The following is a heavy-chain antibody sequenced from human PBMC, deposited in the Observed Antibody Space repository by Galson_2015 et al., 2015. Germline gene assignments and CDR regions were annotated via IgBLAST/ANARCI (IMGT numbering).Heavy chain of an antibody. CDR2: ISYDGSNK. D-gene: IGHD6-19*01. V-gene: IGHV3-30-3*01. CDR3: ARGSSGWSYFDY. J-gene: IGHJ4*02. CDR1: GFTFSSYA. Sequence: SLRLSCAASGFTFSSYAMHWVRQAPGKGLEWVAVISYDGSNKYYADSVKGRFTISRDNSKNTLYLQMNSLRAEDTAVYYCARGSSGWSYFDYWGQGTLVTVSS.